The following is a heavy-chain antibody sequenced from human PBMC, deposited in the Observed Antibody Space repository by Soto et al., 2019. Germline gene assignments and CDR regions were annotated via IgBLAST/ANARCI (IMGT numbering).Heavy chain of an antibody. CDR1: GFTVSSNY. D-gene: IGHD3-22*01. CDR3: ERMGDSSGYSGWFDP. V-gene: IGHV3-66*01. CDR2: IYSGGST. Sequence: EVQLVESGGGLVQPGGSLRLSCAASGFTVSSNYMSWVRQAPGKGLEWVSVIYSGGSTYYADSVKGRFTISRDNSMNTLYLQMNSLRAEDTAVYYCERMGDSSGYSGWFDPWGQGTLVTVSS. J-gene: IGHJ5*02.